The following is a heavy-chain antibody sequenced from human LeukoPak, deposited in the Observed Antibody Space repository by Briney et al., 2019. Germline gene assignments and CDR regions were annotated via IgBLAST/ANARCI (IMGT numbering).Heavy chain of an antibody. CDR3: ARGYSSSWGYFDY. D-gene: IGHD6-13*01. J-gene: IGHJ4*02. CDR2: IYYSGST. Sequence: SETLSLTCTVSGGSISSYYWSWIRQPPGKGLEWIGYIYYSGSTNYNPSLKSRVTISVDTSKNQFSLRLSSVTAADTAVYYCARGYSSSWGYFDYWGQGTLVTVSS. CDR1: GGSISSYY. V-gene: IGHV4-59*08.